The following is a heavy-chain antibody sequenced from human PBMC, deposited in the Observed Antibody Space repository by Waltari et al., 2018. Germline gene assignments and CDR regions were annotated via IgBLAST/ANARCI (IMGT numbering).Heavy chain of an antibody. CDR2: SNMDGSIT. CDR1: GFTFSSSW. CDR3: VRYSSDFLGDC. D-gene: IGHD6-25*01. V-gene: IGHV3-74*01. J-gene: IGHJ4*02. Sequence: EVQLVESGGGLVQPGGSLRLSCAASGFTFSSSWMHWVRQAPGKGLVSVSDSNMDGSITNYVDSVKGRVTIARDNAKNTLFLQMNSLRAEDTAVYYCVRYSSDFLGDCWGQGTLVTVSS.